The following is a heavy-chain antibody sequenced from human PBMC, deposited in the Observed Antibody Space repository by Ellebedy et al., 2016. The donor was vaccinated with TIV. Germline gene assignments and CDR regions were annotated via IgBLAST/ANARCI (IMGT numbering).Heavy chain of an antibody. V-gene: IGHV4-39*01. CDR2: IYYSGST. CDR1: GGSISSSSYY. CDR3: ARHNGEGCEGQYQLLCGRGWFDP. Sequence: MPSETLSLTCTVSGGSISSSSYYWGWIRQPPGKGLEWIGSIYYSGSTYYNPSLKSRVTISVDTSKNQFSLKLSSVTAADTAVYYCARHNGEGCEGQYQLLCGRGWFDPWGQGTLVTVSS. D-gene: IGHD2-2*01. J-gene: IGHJ5*02.